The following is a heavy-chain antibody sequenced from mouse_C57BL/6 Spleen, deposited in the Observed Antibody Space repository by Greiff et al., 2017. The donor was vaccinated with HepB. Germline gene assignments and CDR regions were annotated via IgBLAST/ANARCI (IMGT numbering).Heavy chain of an antibody. Sequence: QVQLQQSGPELVKPGASVKISCKASGYAFSSSWMNWVKQRPGKGLEWIGRIYPGDGDTNYNGKFKGKATLTADKSSSTAYMQLSSLTSEDSAVYFCARCGLAHYFDYWGQGTTLTVSS. CDR2: IYPGDGDT. J-gene: IGHJ2*01. CDR1: GYAFSSSW. D-gene: IGHD4-1*01. CDR3: ARCGLAHYFDY. V-gene: IGHV1-82*01.